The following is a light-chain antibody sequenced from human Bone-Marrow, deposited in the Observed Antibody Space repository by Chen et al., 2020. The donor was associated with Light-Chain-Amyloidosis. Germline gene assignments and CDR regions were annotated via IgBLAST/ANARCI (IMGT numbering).Light chain of an antibody. V-gene: IGLV1-51*01. CDR2: DNN. CDR3: GTWDSSLSAGV. CDR1: SSNIGNNY. Sequence: QSVLTPPPSVSAAPGQKVPISCSGSSSNIGNNYVSWYQQLPGTAPKLLIYDNNKRPTVIPDRISASKSGTSTTLGSTGVQTGDEAYYNCGTWDSSLSAGVFGGGRKLTVL. J-gene: IGLJ3*02.